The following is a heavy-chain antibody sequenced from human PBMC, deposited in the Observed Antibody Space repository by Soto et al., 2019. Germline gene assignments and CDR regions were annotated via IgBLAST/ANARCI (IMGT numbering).Heavy chain of an antibody. CDR2: IKQDGSEK. V-gene: IGHV3-7*01. Sequence: EVQMVESGGGLVQPGGSLRLSCAASGFSFSSNWMSWVRQAPGKGLEWVANIKQDGSEKYYVDSVKGRFTISRDNAKNSLYLQMNSLRAEDTAVYYCAREGIAAAGEYYYYYGMDVWGQGTTVTVSS. CDR1: GFSFSSNW. J-gene: IGHJ6*02. D-gene: IGHD6-13*01. CDR3: AREGIAAAGEYYYYYGMDV.